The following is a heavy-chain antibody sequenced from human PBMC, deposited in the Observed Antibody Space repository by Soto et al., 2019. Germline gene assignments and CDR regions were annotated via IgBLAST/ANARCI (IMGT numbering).Heavy chain of an antibody. CDR3: ARHTPAISISDH. CDR1: GGSISSSSYY. D-gene: IGHD2-15*01. J-gene: IGHJ4*02. Sequence: QLQLQESGPGLVKPSETLSLTCTVSGGSISSSSYYWGWIRQPPGKGLEWIGSIYYSGSTYYNPSLKSGVTISVDTSKNQFSLTLSSVTAEDTAVYYCARHTPAISISDHWGQGTLVTVSS. V-gene: IGHV4-39*01. CDR2: IYYSGST.